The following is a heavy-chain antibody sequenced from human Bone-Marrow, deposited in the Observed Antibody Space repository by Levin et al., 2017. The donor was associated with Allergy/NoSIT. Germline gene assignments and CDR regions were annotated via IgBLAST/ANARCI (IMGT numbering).Heavy chain of an antibody. Sequence: GASVKVSCAASGFNFSTYNMNWVRQAPGKALEWVSSINSGSTDIYYADSLQGRFTISRDNAENSLYLQMNGLRAGDTAVYYCARDRTYGILRNYGMDVWGQGTTVTVSS. CDR1: GFNFSTYN. J-gene: IGHJ6*02. CDR3: ARDRTYGILRNYGMDV. V-gene: IGHV3-21*01. CDR2: INSGSTDI. D-gene: IGHD3-9*01.